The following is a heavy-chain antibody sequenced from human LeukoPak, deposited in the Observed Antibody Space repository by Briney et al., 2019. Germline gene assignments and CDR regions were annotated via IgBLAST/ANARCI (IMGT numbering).Heavy chain of an antibody. CDR2: IYYSGST. Sequence: PSGTLSLTCTVSGGSISSYYWSWIRQPPGKGLEWIGYIYYSGSTNYNPSLKSRVTISVDTSKNQFSLKLSSVTAADTAVYYCARVFHGDAFDIWGQGTMVTVSS. J-gene: IGHJ3*02. CDR1: GGSISSYY. V-gene: IGHV4-59*01. D-gene: IGHD3-9*01. CDR3: ARVFHGDAFDI.